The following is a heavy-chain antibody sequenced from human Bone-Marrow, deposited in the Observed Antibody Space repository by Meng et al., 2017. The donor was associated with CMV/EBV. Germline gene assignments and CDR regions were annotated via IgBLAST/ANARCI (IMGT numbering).Heavy chain of an antibody. V-gene: IGHV3-23*01. Sequence: GESLKISCAASGFTFSNYAMTWVRQAPGKGLEWVSSIAGSGAGTNHADSVKGRFTISRDNSKNTLYLQMNSLRAEDTAVYYCAKVGDIVVVPAANYFDYWGQGTLVTVPS. CDR2: IAGSGAGT. J-gene: IGHJ4*02. D-gene: IGHD2-2*01. CDR3: AKVGDIVVVPAANYFDY. CDR1: GFTFSNYA.